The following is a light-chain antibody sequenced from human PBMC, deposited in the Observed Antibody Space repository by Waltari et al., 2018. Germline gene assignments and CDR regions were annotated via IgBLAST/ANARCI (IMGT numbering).Light chain of an antibody. CDR3: QKYDRLPAT. J-gene: IGKJ1*01. Sequence: SCRASQSGCRVLAWYQQKPDQAPGLRSYGASTRATGIPDRFSGSGSGTDFSLTISRLEPEDFAVYYCQKYDRLPATFGQGTNVEIK. CDR2: GAS. CDR1: QSGCRV. V-gene: IGKV3-20*01.